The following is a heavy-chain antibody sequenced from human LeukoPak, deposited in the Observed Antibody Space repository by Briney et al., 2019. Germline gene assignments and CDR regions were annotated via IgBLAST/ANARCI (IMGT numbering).Heavy chain of an antibody. V-gene: IGHV4-59*12. D-gene: IGHD2-8*02. J-gene: IGHJ5*02. Sequence: SETLSLTCTVSGGSISSYYWSWIRQPPGKGLEWIGYIYYSGSTNYNPSLKSRVTISVDTSKNQFSLKLSSVTAADTAVYYCARLAGLVNNWFDPWGQGTLVTVSS. CDR1: GGSISSYY. CDR2: IYYSGST. CDR3: ARLAGLVNNWFDP.